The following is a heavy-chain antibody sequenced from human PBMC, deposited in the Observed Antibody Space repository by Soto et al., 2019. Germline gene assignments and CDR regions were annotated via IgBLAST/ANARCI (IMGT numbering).Heavy chain of an antibody. CDR2: INHSGST. J-gene: IGHJ6*02. Sequence: NPSETLSLTCAVYGGSFSGYYWTWIRQPPGTGLEWIGEINHSGSTNYNPSLKSRVTISVDTSKNQFSLKLSSVTAADTAVYYCARRAVTTDYYYGMDVWGQGTTVTVSS. D-gene: IGHD4-17*01. CDR3: ARRAVTTDYYYGMDV. CDR1: GGSFSGYY. V-gene: IGHV4-34*01.